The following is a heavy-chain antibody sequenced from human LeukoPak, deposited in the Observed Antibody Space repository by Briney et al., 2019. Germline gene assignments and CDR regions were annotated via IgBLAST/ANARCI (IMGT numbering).Heavy chain of an antibody. Sequence: PGGSLRLSCAASGFTFSSYWMSWVRQAPAKGPERVANIRQDGSERYYVDSVKGRFTISRDNAKNSLYLQINSLRAEDTAVYYCARDHGDSTRLGAFDIWGQGTMVTVSS. J-gene: IGHJ3*02. CDR1: GFTFSSYW. V-gene: IGHV3-7*01. CDR2: IRQDGSER. CDR3: ARDHGDSTRLGAFDI. D-gene: IGHD7-27*01.